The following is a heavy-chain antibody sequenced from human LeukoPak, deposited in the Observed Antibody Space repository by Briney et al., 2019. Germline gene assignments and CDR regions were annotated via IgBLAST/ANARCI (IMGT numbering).Heavy chain of an antibody. CDR3: ARVEYDILTGYYYFDY. Sequence: SETLSLTCTVSGGPISSYYWSWIRQPPGKGLEWIGYIYYSGSTNYNPSLKSRVTISVDTSKNQFSLKLSSVTAADTAVYYCARVEYDILTGYYYFDYWGQGTLVTVSS. D-gene: IGHD3-9*01. CDR1: GGPISSYY. J-gene: IGHJ4*02. V-gene: IGHV4-59*01. CDR2: IYYSGST.